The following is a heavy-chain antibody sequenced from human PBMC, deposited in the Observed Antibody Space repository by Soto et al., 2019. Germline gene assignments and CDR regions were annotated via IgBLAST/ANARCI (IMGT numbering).Heavy chain of an antibody. V-gene: IGHV4-31*03. CDR2: IYYSGST. CDR3: ARVRYTFGGVIADLDY. Sequence: SETLSLTCTVSGGSISSGGYYWSWNRQHPGKGLEWIGYIYYSGSTYYNPSLKSRVTISVDASKNQFSLKLSSVTAADTAVYYCARVRYTFGGVIADLDYWGQGTLVTVSS. D-gene: IGHD3-16*02. CDR1: GGSISSGGYY. J-gene: IGHJ4*02.